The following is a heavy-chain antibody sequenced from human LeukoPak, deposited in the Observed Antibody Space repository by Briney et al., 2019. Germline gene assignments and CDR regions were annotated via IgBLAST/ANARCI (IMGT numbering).Heavy chain of an antibody. D-gene: IGHD5-12*01. CDR3: ARGTTDIVADISDAFDI. Sequence: GGSLRLSCAASGFTFSAFAMHWVRRAPGKGLEWVAAISYDARNKYYAVSVRGRFTISRDNSRNTLFLQLNSLKAEDTAVYFCARGTTDIVADISDAFDIWGQGSVVTVSS. CDR2: ISYDARNK. J-gene: IGHJ3*02. V-gene: IGHV3-30*04. CDR1: GFTFSAFA.